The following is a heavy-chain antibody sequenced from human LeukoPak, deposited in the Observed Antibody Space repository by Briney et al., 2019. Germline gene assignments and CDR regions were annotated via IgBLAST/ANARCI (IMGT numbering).Heavy chain of an antibody. Sequence: ASVKVSCKASGYTFSSYGISWVRQAPGQGLEWMGWISAYNGNTNYAQKLQGRVTMTTDTSTSTAYMELRSLRSDDTAAYYCAREEYPYYFDSWGQGTLVTVSS. J-gene: IGHJ4*02. CDR1: GYTFSSYG. CDR3: AREEYPYYFDS. CDR2: ISAYNGNT. V-gene: IGHV1-18*01. D-gene: IGHD2/OR15-2a*01.